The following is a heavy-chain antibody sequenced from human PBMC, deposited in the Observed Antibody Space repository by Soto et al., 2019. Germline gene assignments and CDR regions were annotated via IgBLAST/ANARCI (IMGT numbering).Heavy chain of an antibody. D-gene: IGHD3-3*01. J-gene: IGHJ3*02. V-gene: IGHV3-73*01. CDR1: GFTFSGSA. CDR2: IRSKANSYAT. CDR3: TRLPEYYDFWSGYYPMNDAFDI. Sequence: GGSLRLSCAASGFTFSGSAMHWVRQASGKGLEWVGRIRSKANSYATTYAASVKGRFTISRDDSKNTAYLRMNSLKTEDTAVYYCTRLPEYYDFWSGYYPMNDAFDIWGQGTMVTVSS.